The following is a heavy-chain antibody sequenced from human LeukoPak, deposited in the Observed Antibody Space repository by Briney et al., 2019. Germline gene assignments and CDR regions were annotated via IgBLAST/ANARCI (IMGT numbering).Heavy chain of an antibody. V-gene: IGHV1-2*02. D-gene: IGHD3-22*01. CDR3: ARAPDIYYDSSGYLFDY. Sequence: ASVKVSCKASGYTFTGYYMHWVRQAPGQGLEWMGWINPNSGGTNYAQKFQGRVTMTRDTSISTAYMELSRLRSDDTAMYYCARAPDIYYDSSGYLFDYWGQGTLVTVSS. J-gene: IGHJ4*02. CDR2: INPNSGGT. CDR1: GYTFTGYY.